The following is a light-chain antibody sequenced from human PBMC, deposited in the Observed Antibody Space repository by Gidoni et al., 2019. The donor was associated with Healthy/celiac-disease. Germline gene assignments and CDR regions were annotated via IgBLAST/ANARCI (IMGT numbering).Light chain of an antibody. Sequence: IVMTQSPATLSVSPGERATLSCRASQSVSSNLAWYQQKPGQAPRLLIYGASTRDTGIPARFSGSGSGTEFTLTISRLQSEDFAVYYCQQYNNWLTFXGXTKVEIK. V-gene: IGKV3D-15*01. CDR2: GAS. CDR3: QQYNNWLT. J-gene: IGKJ4*01. CDR1: QSVSSN.